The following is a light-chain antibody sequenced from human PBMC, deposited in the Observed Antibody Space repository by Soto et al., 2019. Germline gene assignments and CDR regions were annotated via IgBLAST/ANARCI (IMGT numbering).Light chain of an antibody. CDR3: HQYVSSPLT. V-gene: IGKV3-20*01. CDR1: QSVNSNL. J-gene: IGKJ2*01. CDR2: DAS. Sequence: EIVLTQSPGTLSLSPGVGATVSCRASQSVNSNLLAWFQQKPGQAPRLLIHDASRRATGIPDRFSGSGSGTDFTLSISRLEPEDFAVYYCHQYVSSPLTFGQGTKLEIK.